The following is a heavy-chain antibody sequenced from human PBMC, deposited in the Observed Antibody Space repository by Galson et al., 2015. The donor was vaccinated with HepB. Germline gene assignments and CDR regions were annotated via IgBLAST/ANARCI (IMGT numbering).Heavy chain of an antibody. CDR2: ISYHEVNK. J-gene: IGHJ4*02. CDR3: AKEKWTYGGANSFDY. V-gene: IGHV3-30*18. D-gene: IGHD4-23*01. CDR1: GFTFNNYD. Sequence: SLRLSCAASGFTFNNYDMHWVRQAPGKGLEWVAFISYHEVNKDYADSVRDRFTISRDNSRNTLYLEMKSLRPEDTAVYYCAKEKWTYGGANSFDYWGQGTLVTVSS.